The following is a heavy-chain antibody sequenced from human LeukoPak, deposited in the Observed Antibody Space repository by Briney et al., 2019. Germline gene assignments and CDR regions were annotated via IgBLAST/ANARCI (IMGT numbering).Heavy chain of an antibody. J-gene: IGHJ4*02. CDR1: GFTFSSYS. V-gene: IGHV3-21*01. CDR2: ISSSSSYI. D-gene: IGHD1-26*01. CDR3: ARAGATIRFDY. Sequence: PGGSLRLSRAASGFTFSSYSMNWVRQAPGKGLEWVSSISSSSSYIYYADSVKGRFTISRDNAKNSLYLQMNSLRAEDTAVYYCARAGATIRFDYWGQGTLVTVSS.